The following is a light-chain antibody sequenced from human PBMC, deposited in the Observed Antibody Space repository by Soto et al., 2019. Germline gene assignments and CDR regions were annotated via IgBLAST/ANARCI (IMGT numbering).Light chain of an antibody. CDR1: SSNIENNY. J-gene: IGLJ1*01. CDR3: QSADSSGTYLYV. V-gene: IGLV1-51*01. Sequence: QSVLTQPPSVSAAPGQKVTISCSGSSSNIENNYVSWYQQLPGTAPKLLIYDNNKRPSGIPERFSGSSSGTTVTLTISGVQAEDEADYYCQSADSSGTYLYVFGTGTKVTVL. CDR2: DNN.